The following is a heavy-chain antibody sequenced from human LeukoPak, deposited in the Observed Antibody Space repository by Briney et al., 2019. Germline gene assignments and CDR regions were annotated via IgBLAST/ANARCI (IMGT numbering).Heavy chain of an antibody. D-gene: IGHD5-24*01. CDR2: MYHSGST. V-gene: IGHV4-38-2*02. CDR3: ARMRDGYVDY. J-gene: IGHJ4*02. Sequence: PSETLSLTCSVSGYSIISGYYWGWIRQPPGKGLEWIGNMYHSGSTYYNPSLKSRVTISVDTSKNQFSLKLTSVTAADTAVYYCARMRDGYVDYWGQGTLVTVSS. CDR1: GYSIISGYY.